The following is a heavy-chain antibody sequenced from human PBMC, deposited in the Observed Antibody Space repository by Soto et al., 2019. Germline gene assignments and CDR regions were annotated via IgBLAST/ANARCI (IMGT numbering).Heavy chain of an antibody. V-gene: IGHV4-31*03. CDR1: GGSISSGGYY. J-gene: IGHJ2*01. CDR3: ARTPGGYRSYWYFDL. CDR2: IYYSGST. D-gene: IGHD5-12*01. Sequence: QVQLQESGPGLVKPSQTLSLTCTVSGGSISSGGYYWSWIRQHPGKGLEWIGYIYYSGSTYYNPSLKRRVTISVDTSKNQFYLKLSSVTAADTAVYYCARTPGGYRSYWYFDLWGRGTLVTVSS.